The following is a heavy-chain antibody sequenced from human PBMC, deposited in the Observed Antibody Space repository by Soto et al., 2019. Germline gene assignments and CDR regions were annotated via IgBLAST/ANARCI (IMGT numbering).Heavy chain of an antibody. D-gene: IGHD6-13*01. Sequence: EVQLSESGGGLVQPGGSLRLSCAASGFTFSNYAMSWVRHPPGKGLEWVSVISASGGTTFYADSVKGRFTISRDNSKNSLYLQMNSLRAEDTARYYCADEGISEVSIRGPKKHSDYWGQGTLVTVSS. J-gene: IGHJ4*02. CDR3: ADEGISEVSIRGPKKHSDY. CDR2: ISASGGTT. CDR1: GFTFSNYA. V-gene: IGHV3-23*01.